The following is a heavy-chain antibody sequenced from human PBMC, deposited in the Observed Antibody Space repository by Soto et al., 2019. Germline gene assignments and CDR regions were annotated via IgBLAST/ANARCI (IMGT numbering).Heavy chain of an antibody. CDR3: ARVGVGSSSSLMSMDV. CDR2: TYYSGST. V-gene: IGHV4-59*01. Sequence: PSGTLSLTCTVSGGSISSYYWSWIRQPPGKGLEWIGCTYYSGSTNYNPSLKSRVTISVDTSKNQFSLKLSSVTAADTAVYYCARVGVGSSSSLMSMDVWGKGTTVTVSS. J-gene: IGHJ6*03. CDR1: GGSISSYY. D-gene: IGHD6-6*01.